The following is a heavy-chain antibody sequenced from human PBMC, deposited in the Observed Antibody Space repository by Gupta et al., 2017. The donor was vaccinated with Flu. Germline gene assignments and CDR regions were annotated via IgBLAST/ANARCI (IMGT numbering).Heavy chain of an antibody. Sequence: GLEWIGEINHSGSTNYNPSLKSRVTISVDTSKNQFSLKLSSVTAADTAVYYCARFPVTTWLEPQGLYYYYGMDVWGQGTTVTVSS. CDR3: ARFPVTTWLEPQGLYYYYGMDV. J-gene: IGHJ6*02. V-gene: IGHV4-34*01. D-gene: IGHD4-17*01. CDR2: INHSGST.